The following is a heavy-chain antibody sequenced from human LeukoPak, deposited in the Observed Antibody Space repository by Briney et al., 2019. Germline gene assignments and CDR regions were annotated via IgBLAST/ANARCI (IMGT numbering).Heavy chain of an antibody. V-gene: IGHV1-8*01. D-gene: IGHD3-16*01. CDR1: GYTFTSYD. CDR3: ARDRVLGGAFDI. Sequence: ASVKVSCKASGYTFTSYDINWVRQATGQGLEWMGWMNPNSGNTGYAQKFQGRVTMTRNTSISTAYMELSSLRSEDTAVYYCARDRVLGGAFDIWGQGTMVTVSS. J-gene: IGHJ3*02. CDR2: MNPNSGNT.